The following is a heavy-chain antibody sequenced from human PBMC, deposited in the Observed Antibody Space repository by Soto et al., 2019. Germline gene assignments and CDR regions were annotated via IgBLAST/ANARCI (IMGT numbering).Heavy chain of an antibody. CDR2: INHSGST. Sequence: SETLSLTCAVYGGSFSGYYWSWIRQPPGKGLEWIGEINHSGSTNYNPSLKSRVTISVDTPKNQFSLKLSSVTAADTAVYYCASVPLGYCTNGVCYTFDYWGQGTPVTVSS. J-gene: IGHJ4*02. CDR3: ASVPLGYCTNGVCYTFDY. D-gene: IGHD2-8*01. CDR1: GGSFSGYY. V-gene: IGHV4-34*01.